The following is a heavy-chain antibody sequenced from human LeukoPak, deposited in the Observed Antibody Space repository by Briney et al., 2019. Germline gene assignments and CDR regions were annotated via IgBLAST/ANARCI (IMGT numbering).Heavy chain of an antibody. CDR3: ARGHSNSPFLY. CDR1: GYTFTSYY. Sequence: ASVKVSCKASGYTFTSYYLHWVRQAPGQGLEWMGIINPSGGSTSYAQKFQDRVTMTRDTPTSTVYMELSSLRSEDTAVYYFARGHSNSPFLYWGQGTLVTVSS. D-gene: IGHD6-6*01. CDR2: INPSGGST. V-gene: IGHV1-46*01. J-gene: IGHJ4*02.